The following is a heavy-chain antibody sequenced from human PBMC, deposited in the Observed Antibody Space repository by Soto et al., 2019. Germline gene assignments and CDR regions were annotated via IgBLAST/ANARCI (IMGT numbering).Heavy chain of an antibody. CDR3: ARSGCSDGSCYSGIEH. D-gene: IGHD2-15*01. J-gene: IGHJ1*01. CDR1: RGSISSYY. CDR2: IYYSGST. V-gene: IGHV4-59*01. Sequence: QVQLQESGPGLVKPSETLSLTCTVSRGSISSYYWSWIRQPPGKGLEWIGYIYYSGSTNYNPSLRSRVTISVDTSHNQFSLKVSSVTAADTAVYYCARSGCSDGSCYSGIEHWGQGTLVTVSS.